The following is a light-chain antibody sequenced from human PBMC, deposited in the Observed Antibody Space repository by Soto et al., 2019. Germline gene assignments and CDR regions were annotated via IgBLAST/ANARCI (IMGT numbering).Light chain of an antibody. V-gene: IGLV1-44*01. Sequence: QSVLTQPHSASGTPGQRVTISCSGSSSNIGTSSVHWFQQLPGTAPKLLISTTNQRPSGVPERFSGSKSGTSASLAISGLQSEDEADYYCAAWDDGLNGQVFGTGTKV. J-gene: IGLJ1*01. CDR3: AAWDDGLNGQV. CDR1: SSNIGTSS. CDR2: TTN.